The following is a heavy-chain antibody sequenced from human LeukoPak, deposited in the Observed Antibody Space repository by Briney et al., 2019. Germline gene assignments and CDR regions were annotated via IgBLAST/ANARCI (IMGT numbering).Heavy chain of an antibody. CDR2: IRSKAYGGTT. D-gene: IGHD6-19*01. Sequence: GGSLRLSCTASGFTFGDYAMSWVRQAPGKGLEGVGFIRSKAYGGTTEYAASVKGRFTISRDDSKSIAYLQMNSLKTEDTAVYYCTRSPSGWYNYWGQGTLVTVSS. V-gene: IGHV3-49*04. CDR3: TRSPSGWYNY. CDR1: GFTFGDYA. J-gene: IGHJ4*02.